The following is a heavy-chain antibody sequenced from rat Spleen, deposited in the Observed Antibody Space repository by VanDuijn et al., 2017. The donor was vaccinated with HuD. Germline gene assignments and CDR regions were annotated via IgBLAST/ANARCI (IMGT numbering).Heavy chain of an antibody. CDR1: GFTFSNYW. V-gene: IGHV5-58*01. J-gene: IGHJ2*01. CDR3: ARYYGYTYYFDY. Sequence: EVQMVESGGGLVQPGRSLKLSCVASGFTFSNYWMYWIRQAPGKGLEWVSSINTDGGSTSYLDSVKGRFTISRDNAENTVYLQMNSLRSEDTATYYCARYYGYTYYFDYWGQGVMVTVSS. CDR2: INTDGGST. D-gene: IGHD1-9*01.